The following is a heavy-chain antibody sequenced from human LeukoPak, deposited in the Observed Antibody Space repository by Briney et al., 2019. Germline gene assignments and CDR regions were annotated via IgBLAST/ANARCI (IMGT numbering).Heavy chain of an antibody. D-gene: IGHD2-15*01. CDR3: ARDLYCSGGSCYSGDWFDP. CDR1: GFTFSSYW. J-gene: IGHJ5*02. CDR2: INSDGSGT. Sequence: PGGSLRLSCAASGFTFSSYWMHWVRQAPGKGLVWVSRINSDGSGTSYADSVKGRFTISRDNAKNTLYLQMNSLRAEDTAVYYCARDLYCSGGSCYSGDWFDPWGQGTLVTVSS. V-gene: IGHV3-74*01.